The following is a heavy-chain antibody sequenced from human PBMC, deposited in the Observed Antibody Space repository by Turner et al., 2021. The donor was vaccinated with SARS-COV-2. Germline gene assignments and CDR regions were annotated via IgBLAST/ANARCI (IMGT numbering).Heavy chain of an antibody. CDR3: ARDSDSSGLLPHFDY. CDR2: IWYDGSNK. V-gene: IGHV3-33*01. Sequence: QVQLVESGGGVVQPGRSLRLSCAASGITFSSYGMHWVRQAPGKGLEWVAVIWYDGSNKYYADSVKGRLTISRDNSKNTLYLQMNSLRAEDTAVYYCARDSDSSGLLPHFDYWGQGTLVTVSS. D-gene: IGHD3-22*01. J-gene: IGHJ4*02. CDR1: GITFSSYG.